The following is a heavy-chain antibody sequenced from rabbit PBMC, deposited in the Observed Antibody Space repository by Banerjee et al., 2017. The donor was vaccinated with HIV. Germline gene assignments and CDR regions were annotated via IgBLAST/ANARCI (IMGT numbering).Heavy chain of an antibody. J-gene: IGHJ4*01. CDR3: ARSYNANNYYDL. V-gene: IGHV1S40*01. CDR2: IYAGSSGNT. Sequence: QSLEESGRGLVKPGGTLTLTCTASGFSFSSSYYMCWVRQAPGKGLEWSVCIYAGSSGNTYYASWAKGRFTISKTSSTTVTLQMTSLTAADTATYFCARSYNANNYYDLWGPGTLVTVS. D-gene: IGHD8-1*01. CDR1: GFSFSSSYY.